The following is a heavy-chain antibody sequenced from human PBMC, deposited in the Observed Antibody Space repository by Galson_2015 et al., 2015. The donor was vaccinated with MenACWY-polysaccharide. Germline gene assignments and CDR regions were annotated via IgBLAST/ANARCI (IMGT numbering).Heavy chain of an antibody. CDR1: GYTFTSYG. CDR2: ISAYNGNT. D-gene: IGHD6-19*01. V-gene: IGHV1-18*01. J-gene: IGHJ4*02. Sequence: SVKVSCKASGYTFTSYGISWVRQAPGQGLEWMGWISAYNGNTNYAQKLQGRVTMTTDTSTSTAYMELRSLRSDDTAVYYCARVKSAYSSGLPDYWGQGTLVTVSS. CDR3: ARVKSAYSSGLPDY.